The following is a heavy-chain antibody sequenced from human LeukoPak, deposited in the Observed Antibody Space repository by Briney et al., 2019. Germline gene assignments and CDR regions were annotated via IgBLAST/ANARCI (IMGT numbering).Heavy chain of an antibody. J-gene: IGHJ5*02. CDR1: GGSTSSYD. CDR2: IYTSGST. Sequence: SETLSLTCTVSGGSTSSYDWSWIRQPAGKGLEWIERIYTSGSTNYNPSLKSRVTMSVDTSKNQFSLKLSSVTAADTAVYYCARDYDDFWSGSTWFDPWGQGTLVTVSS. V-gene: IGHV4-4*07. CDR3: ARDYDDFWSGSTWFDP. D-gene: IGHD3-3*01.